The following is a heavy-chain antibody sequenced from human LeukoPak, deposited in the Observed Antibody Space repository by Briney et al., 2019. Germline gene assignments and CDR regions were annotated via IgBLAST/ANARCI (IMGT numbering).Heavy chain of an antibody. V-gene: IGHV4-34*01. CDR1: GGSFSGYY. J-gene: IGHJ3*02. D-gene: IGHD3-3*01. CDR3: ARVHYDFWSGYPTYAFDI. CDR2: INHSGST. Sequence: PSETLSLTCAVYGGSFSGYYWSWIRQPPGKGLEWIGEINHSGSTNYNPSLKSRVTISVDTSKNQFSLKLSSVTAADTAVYYCARVHYDFWSGYPTYAFDIWGQGTMVTASS.